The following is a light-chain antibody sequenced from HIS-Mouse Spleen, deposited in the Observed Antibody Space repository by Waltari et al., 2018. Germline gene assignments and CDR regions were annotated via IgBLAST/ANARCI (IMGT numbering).Light chain of an antibody. CDR2: GAS. Sequence: EIVMTQSPATLSVSPGERATLSCRASQSVSSNLAWYQQKPGQAPRLLIYGASTRATGIPARFSWRGSGTEFTLTISSLQSEDFAVYYCQQYNNWPLTFGGGTKVEIK. V-gene: IGKV3-15*01. CDR1: QSVSSN. CDR3: QQYNNWPLT. J-gene: IGKJ4*01.